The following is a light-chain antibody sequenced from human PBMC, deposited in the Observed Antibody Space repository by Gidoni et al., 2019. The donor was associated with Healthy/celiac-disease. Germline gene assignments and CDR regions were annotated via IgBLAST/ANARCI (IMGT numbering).Light chain of an antibody. CDR2: EVS. CDR1: SSDVGSYNL. J-gene: IGLJ3*02. CDR3: CSYAGSSGWV. V-gene: IGLV2-23*02. Sequence: QSALTPPASVSGSPGQSITISCTGTSSDVGSYNLVSWYQQHPGKAPKLMIYEVSKRPSGVSNRFSGSKSGNTASLTISGLQAEDEADYYCCSYAGSSGWVFGGGTKLTVL.